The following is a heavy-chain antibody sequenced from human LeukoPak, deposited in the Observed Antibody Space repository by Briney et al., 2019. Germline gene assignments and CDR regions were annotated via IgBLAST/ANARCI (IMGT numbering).Heavy chain of an antibody. D-gene: IGHD2/OR15-2a*01. CDR3: AAEGSNLTFDY. CDR2: INPNSGGT. CDR1: GYSFSGYY. Sequence: GASVKVSCKASGYSFSGYYMHWVRQAPGQGLEWVGRINPNSGGTNYAQRFQGRVTMTRDTSISTAYMELSRLRSDDTAVYYCAAEGSNLTFDYWGQGTLVIVSS. J-gene: IGHJ4*02. V-gene: IGHV1-2*06.